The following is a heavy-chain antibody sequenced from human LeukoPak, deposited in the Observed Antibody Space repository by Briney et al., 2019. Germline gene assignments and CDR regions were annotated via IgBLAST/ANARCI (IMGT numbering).Heavy chain of an antibody. Sequence: SETLCLTCAVSGYSISSGYYWGWIRQLPGKGLEWIGSIYHSESTYYNPSLKSRVTISVDTSKNQFSLKLTSVTATDTAVYYCTRVAVPGTVDYWGQGTLVTVSS. CDR3: TRVAVPGTVDY. V-gene: IGHV4-38-2*01. CDR1: GYSISSGYY. D-gene: IGHD6-19*01. CDR2: IYHSEST. J-gene: IGHJ4*02.